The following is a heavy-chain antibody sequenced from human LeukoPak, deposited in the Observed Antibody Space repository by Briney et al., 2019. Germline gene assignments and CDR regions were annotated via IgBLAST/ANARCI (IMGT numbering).Heavy chain of an antibody. CDR3: ARGHSSSWYDWFDP. Sequence: GASVKVSCKASGGSFSSYGISWVRQAPGQGLEWMGRIIPILGIANYAQKFQGRVTITADKSTSTAYMELSSLRSEDTAVYYCARGHSSSWYDWFDPGAREPWSPSPQ. CDR2: IIPILGIA. CDR1: GGSFSSYG. V-gene: IGHV1-69*04. J-gene: IGHJ5*02. D-gene: IGHD6-13*01.